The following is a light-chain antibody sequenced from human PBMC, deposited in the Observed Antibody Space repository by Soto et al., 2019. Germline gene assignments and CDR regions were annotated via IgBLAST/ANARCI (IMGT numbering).Light chain of an antibody. V-gene: IGKV3-11*01. Sequence: EIVLTQSPATLSLSPGESATLSCRASQSVSSYLAWYQQKPGQAPRLLVYDASNRAPGIPARFSGSGSGTDFTLTISNLEPEDFAVYYCQQRRNWSLITFGPGTKVDIK. J-gene: IGKJ3*01. CDR2: DAS. CDR3: QQRRNWSLIT. CDR1: QSVSSY.